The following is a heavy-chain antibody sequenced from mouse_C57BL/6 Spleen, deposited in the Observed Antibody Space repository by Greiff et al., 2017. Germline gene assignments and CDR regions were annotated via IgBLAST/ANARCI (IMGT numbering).Heavy chain of an antibody. J-gene: IGHJ3*01. Sequence: VQLQQSGPELVKPGASVKIPCKASGYTFTDYNMDWVKQSHGKSLEWIGDINPNNGGTIYNQKFKGKATLTGDKSSSTAYRELRSLTSEDTAVYYCARSNYSNSRFAYWGQGTLVTVSA. V-gene: IGHV1-18*01. CDR2: INPNNGGT. CDR3: ARSNYSNSRFAY. D-gene: IGHD2-5*01. CDR1: GYTFTDYN.